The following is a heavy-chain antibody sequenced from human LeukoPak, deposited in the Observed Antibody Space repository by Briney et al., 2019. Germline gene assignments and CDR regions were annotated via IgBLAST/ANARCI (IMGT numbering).Heavy chain of an antibody. V-gene: IGHV3-48*01. CDR3: ARDRCSGGRCYSLSVGHMDV. CDR2: ISSSSTTI. CDR1: GFTFSSYE. D-gene: IGHD2-15*01. J-gene: IGHJ6*03. Sequence: GGSLRLSCAASGFTFSSYEMNWVRQAPGKGLEWVSYISSSSTTIYYADSVKGRFTISGDNAKNSLYLQMNSLRAEDTALYYCARDRCSGGRCYSLSVGHMDVWGKGTTVTVSS.